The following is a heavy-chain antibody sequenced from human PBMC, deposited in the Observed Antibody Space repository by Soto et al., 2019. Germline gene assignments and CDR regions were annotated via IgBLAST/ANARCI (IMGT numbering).Heavy chain of an antibody. CDR3: ARWWDISSSTFQFDY. D-gene: IGHD6-13*01. CDR1: GFTFSSYS. J-gene: IGHJ4*02. Sequence: EVQLVESGGGLVKPGGSLRLSCAASGFTFSSYSMNWVRQAPGKGLEWVSSISSSSSYIYYADSVKGRFTISRDNAKNSLYLQMNSLRAEDTAVYYCARWWDISSSTFQFDYWGQGTLVTVSS. V-gene: IGHV3-21*01. CDR2: ISSSSSYI.